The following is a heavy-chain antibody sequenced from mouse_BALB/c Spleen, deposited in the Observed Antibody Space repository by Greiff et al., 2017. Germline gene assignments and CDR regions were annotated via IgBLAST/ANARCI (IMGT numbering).Heavy chain of an antibody. Sequence: EVKVVESGGGLVKPGGSLKLSCAASGFAFSSYDMSWVRQTPEKRLEWVAYISSGGGSTYYPDTVKGRFTISRDNAKNTLYLQMSSLKSEDTAMYYCARHLYYYGSSPNYYAMDYWGQGTSVTVSS. D-gene: IGHD1-1*01. V-gene: IGHV5-12-1*01. J-gene: IGHJ4*01. CDR1: GFAFSSYD. CDR2: ISSGGGST. CDR3: ARHLYYYGSSPNYYAMDY.